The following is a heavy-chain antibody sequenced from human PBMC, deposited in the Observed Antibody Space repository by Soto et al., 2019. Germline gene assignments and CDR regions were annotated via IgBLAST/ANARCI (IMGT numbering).Heavy chain of an antibody. Sequence: PGGSLRLSCAASGFTFSSYAMHWVRQAPGKGLEWVAVISYDGSNKYYADSVKGRFTISRDNSKNTLYLQMNSLRAEDTAVYYCARAVYYDSSGYYLWWGQGTLVTVSS. V-gene: IGHV3-30-3*01. CDR2: ISYDGSNK. J-gene: IGHJ4*02. CDR3: ARAVYYDSSGYYLW. D-gene: IGHD3-22*01. CDR1: GFTFSSYA.